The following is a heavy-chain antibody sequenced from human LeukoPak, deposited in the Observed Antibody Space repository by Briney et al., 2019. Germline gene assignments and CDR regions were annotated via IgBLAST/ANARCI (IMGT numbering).Heavy chain of an antibody. D-gene: IGHD6-13*01. J-gene: IGHJ4*02. V-gene: IGHV1-24*01. CDR2: FDPEDGET. Sequence: ASVKVSCKVSGYTFTELSMHWVRQAPGKGLEWMGGFDPEDGETIYAQKFQGRVTMTEDTSTDTAYMELSSLRSEDTAVYYCATGRIAAAGTLLDYWGQGTRVTVSS. CDR1: GYTFTELS. CDR3: ATGRIAAAGTLLDY.